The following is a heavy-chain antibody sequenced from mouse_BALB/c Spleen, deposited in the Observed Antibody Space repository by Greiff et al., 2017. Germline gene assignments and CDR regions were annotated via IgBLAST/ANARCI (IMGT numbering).Heavy chain of an antibody. CDR1: GFTFSDYY. V-gene: IGHV5-4*02. D-gene: IGHD1-1*01. Sequence: EVMLVESGGGLVKPGGSLKLSCAASGFTFSDYYMYWVRQTPEKRLEWVATISDGGSYTYYPDSVKGRFTISRDNAKNNLYLQMSSLKSEDTAMYYCARYGAMDYWGQGTSVTVSS. CDR3: ARYGAMDY. J-gene: IGHJ4*01. CDR2: ISDGGSYT.